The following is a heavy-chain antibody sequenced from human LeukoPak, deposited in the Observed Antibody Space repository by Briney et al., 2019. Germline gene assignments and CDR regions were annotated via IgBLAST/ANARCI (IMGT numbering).Heavy chain of an antibody. V-gene: IGHV4-59*01. CDR2: VSNSGNT. CDR1: GGSIRNYY. J-gene: IGHJ3*02. CDR3: ARTNAFDI. Sequence: SETLSLTCSVSGGSIRNYYWTWIRQPPGKGLEWIGHVSNSGNTNSNPSLKSRVTISVDTSKNQFSLKLSSVTAADTAVYYCARTNAFDIWGQGTMVTVSS.